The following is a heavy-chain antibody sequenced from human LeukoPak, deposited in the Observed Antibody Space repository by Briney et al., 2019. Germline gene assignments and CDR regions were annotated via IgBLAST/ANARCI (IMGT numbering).Heavy chain of an antibody. CDR3: ARVETDNYGSDY. D-gene: IGHD3-10*01. CDR2: IYHSGST. J-gene: IGHJ4*02. V-gene: IGHV4-38-2*01. CDR1: GYSISSGYY. Sequence: SETLSLTCAVSGYSISSGYYWGWIRQPPGKGLDWIGRIYHSGSTFYNPSLTSRVTISVDTSKNQFSLKLGSVPAADTAVYYCARVETDNYGSDYWGQGTLVTASS.